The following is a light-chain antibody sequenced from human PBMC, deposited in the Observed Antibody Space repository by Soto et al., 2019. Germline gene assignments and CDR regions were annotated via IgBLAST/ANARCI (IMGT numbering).Light chain of an antibody. CDR3: QQYKSYSRT. CDR2: KAS. V-gene: IGKV1-5*03. J-gene: IGKJ1*01. Sequence: DIQMTQSPSTLSASVGDRVPITCRASQSISGWLAWYQQTPGKAPKLMSYKASNLESGVPSRFRGSGSGTEFTLTISSLQPDDFATYYCQQYKSYSRTFGQGTKVDIK. CDR1: QSISGW.